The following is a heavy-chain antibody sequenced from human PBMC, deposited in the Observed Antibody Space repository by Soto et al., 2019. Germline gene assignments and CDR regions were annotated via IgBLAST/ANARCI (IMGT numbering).Heavy chain of an antibody. J-gene: IGHJ3*02. D-gene: IGHD6-6*01. CDR1: GFTFSGSA. CDR2: IRSKANSYAT. V-gene: IGHV3-73*01. Sequence: GGSLRLSCAASGFTFSGSAMHWVRQASGKGLEWVGRIRSKANSYATAYAASVKGRFTISRDDSKNTAYLQMNSLKTEDTAVYYCTRPLVRSIAARPDHDDFDIWGQGTMGTVSS. CDR3: TRPLVRSIAARPDHDDFDI.